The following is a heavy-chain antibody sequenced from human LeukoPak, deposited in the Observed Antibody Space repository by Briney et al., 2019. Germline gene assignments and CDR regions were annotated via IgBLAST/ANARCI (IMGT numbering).Heavy chain of an antibody. CDR3: ARDPLNCSGGRCSFYYYGMDV. J-gene: IGHJ6*02. CDR1: GYTFTNYY. Sequence: ASVKVSYKASGYTFTNYYIHWVRQAPGQGLEWMGIVNPNSGGTTYAQKFQGRVTMTRDTSTSTVYMELSSLRSEDTAVYYCARDPLNCSGGRCSFYYYGMDVWGQGTTVTVSS. D-gene: IGHD2-15*01. V-gene: IGHV1-46*01. CDR2: VNPNSGGT.